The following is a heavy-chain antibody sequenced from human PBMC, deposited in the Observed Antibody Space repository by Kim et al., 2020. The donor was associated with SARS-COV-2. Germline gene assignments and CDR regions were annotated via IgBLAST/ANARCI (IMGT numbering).Heavy chain of an antibody. J-gene: IGHJ4*02. CDR3: ARLGSSGSFDY. CDR2: N. Sequence: NDQAMSVKSRITLNPDTSKNQFSLQLNSVTPEDTAVYYCARLGSSGSFDYWGQGTLVTVSS. V-gene: IGHV6-1*01. D-gene: IGHD3-22*01.